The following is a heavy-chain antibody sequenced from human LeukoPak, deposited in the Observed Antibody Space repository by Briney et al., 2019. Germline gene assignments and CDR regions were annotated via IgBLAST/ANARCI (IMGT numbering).Heavy chain of an antibody. D-gene: IGHD5-12*01. CDR2: VSYDGRNE. V-gene: IGHV3-30*04. Sequence: GGSLRLSCAASGFIFSDYAMHWVRQAPGKGLEWVALVSYDGRNENYADSVKGRFTISRDNSKNTLYLQMNSLRAEDTAVYYCAKGRDIVATTSLDYWGQGTLVTVSS. CDR3: AKGRDIVATTSLDY. CDR1: GFIFSDYA. J-gene: IGHJ4*02.